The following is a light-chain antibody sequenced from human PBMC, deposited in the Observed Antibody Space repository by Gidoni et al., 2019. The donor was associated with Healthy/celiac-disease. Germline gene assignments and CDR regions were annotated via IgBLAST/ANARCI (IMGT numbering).Light chain of an antibody. CDR1: QSISSY. J-gene: IGKJ4*01. Sequence: DSQMTKSPSSLSASAGDRVTITCRASQSISSYLNWYQQKPGKAPKLLIYAASSLQRGVPSRFSGSGSGTDFTLTISSLQPEDFATYYGQQSYSTPLTFGGGTKVEIK. CDR3: QQSYSTPLT. CDR2: AAS. V-gene: IGKV1-39*01.